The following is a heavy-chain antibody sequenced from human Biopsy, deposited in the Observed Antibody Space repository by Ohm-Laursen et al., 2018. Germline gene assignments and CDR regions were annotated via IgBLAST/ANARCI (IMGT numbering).Heavy chain of an antibody. J-gene: IGHJ4*02. V-gene: IGHV1-2*02. CDR2: IDPKTGGT. CDR1: GYTFTGDY. Sequence: GASVKVSCKASGYTFTGDYIHWVRQAPGQGLEWMGWIDPKTGGTEYAQKFRGRVTMTRGTSISTMYMDLSSLRSDDTAVYYCAKDLLEWSVPSWGQGTLVTVSS. D-gene: IGHD3-3*01. CDR3: AKDLLEWSVPS.